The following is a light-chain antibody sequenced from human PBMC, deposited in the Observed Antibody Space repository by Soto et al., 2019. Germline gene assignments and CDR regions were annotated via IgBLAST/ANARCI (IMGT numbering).Light chain of an antibody. J-gene: IGKJ5*01. V-gene: IGKV1-39*01. CDR3: QQSYSNSIT. CDR1: QSISSY. CDR2: AAS. Sequence: DIQMTQSPSSLSASVGDRVTITCRASQSISSYLNWYQQKPGKAPKLLIYAASSLQRGVPSRFSCSGSGTDFTLTISSLQPEDFSTYYCQQSYSNSITFGQGTRLETK.